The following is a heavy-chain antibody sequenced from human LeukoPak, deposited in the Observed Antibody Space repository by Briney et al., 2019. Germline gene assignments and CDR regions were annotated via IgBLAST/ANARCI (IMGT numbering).Heavy chain of an antibody. V-gene: IGHV4-61*02. CDR2: IYSSGST. CDR3: AAYTNYYDSSGYYLASGIY. J-gene: IGHJ4*02. CDR1: GDSISSGSYY. D-gene: IGHD3-22*01. Sequence: PSETLSLTCTVSGDSISSGSYYWSWIRQPAGKGLEWIGRIYSSGSTSYNPSLKSRVTISLDTSKNQFSLTLSSVTAADTAVYYCAAYTNYYDSSGYYLASGIYWGQGTLVTVSS.